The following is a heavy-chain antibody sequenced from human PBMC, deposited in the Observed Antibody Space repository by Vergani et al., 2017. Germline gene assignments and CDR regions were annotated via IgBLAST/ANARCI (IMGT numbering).Heavy chain of an antibody. CDR1: GYTFTSYG. D-gene: IGHD2-2*01. CDR3: ARGLRLYCSSTSCYFRGAFDI. Sequence: QVQLVQSGAEVKKPGASVKVSCKASGYTFTSYGMHWVRQAPGQRLEWMGWINAGNGNTKYSQKFQGRVTITRDTSASTAYMELGSLRSEDTAVYYCARGLRLYCSSTSCYFRGAFDIWGQGTMVTVSS. J-gene: IGHJ3*02. CDR2: INAGNGNT. V-gene: IGHV1-3*01.